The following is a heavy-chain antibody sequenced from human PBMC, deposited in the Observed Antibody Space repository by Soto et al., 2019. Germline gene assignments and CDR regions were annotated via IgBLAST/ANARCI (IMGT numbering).Heavy chain of an antibody. Sequence: HPGGSLRLSCAASEFTFSNYALSWVRQAQGKWLEWVSAISYGGGTTYYADSVKGRFTISRDNSNTTLYLQMNSLRAEDTAVYYCANDRDGDYREIDYSGQGTMFAVSS. D-gene: IGHD4-17*01. CDR1: EFTFSNYA. CDR2: ISYGGGTT. V-gene: IGHV3-23*01. J-gene: IGHJ4*02. CDR3: ANDRDGDYREIDY.